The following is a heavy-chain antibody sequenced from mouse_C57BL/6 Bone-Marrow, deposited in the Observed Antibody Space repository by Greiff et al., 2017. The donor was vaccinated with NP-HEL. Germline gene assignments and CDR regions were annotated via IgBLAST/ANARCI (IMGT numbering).Heavy chain of an antibody. D-gene: IGHD6-2*01. Sequence: VQLQQSGAELVRPGTSVKLSCTASGYTFTSYWMHWVKQRPGQGLEWIGVIDPSDSYTNYTLTFKGKATLTVDTSSSTAYLQLSSLTSEDSAVYYCARVSSIVKCFAYCAPGTRVTVSA. V-gene: IGHV1-59*01. CDR3: ARVSSIVKCFAY. CDR1: GYTFTSYW. CDR2: IDPSDSYT. J-gene: IGHJ3*01.